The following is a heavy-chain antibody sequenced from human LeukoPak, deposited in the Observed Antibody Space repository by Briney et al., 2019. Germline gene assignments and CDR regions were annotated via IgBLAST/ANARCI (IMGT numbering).Heavy chain of an antibody. CDR1: GYNFTSYW. Sequence: GESLKISCKGSGYNFTSYWIGWVRQVPGKGLEWMGIIYPGDSDTRYSPSFQGQVTISADKSISTAYLQWSSLKASDTAMYYCARRPITMVRGVPGWFDPWGQGTLVTVSS. V-gene: IGHV5-51*01. CDR3: ARRPITMVRGVPGWFDP. CDR2: IYPGDSDT. D-gene: IGHD3-10*01. J-gene: IGHJ5*02.